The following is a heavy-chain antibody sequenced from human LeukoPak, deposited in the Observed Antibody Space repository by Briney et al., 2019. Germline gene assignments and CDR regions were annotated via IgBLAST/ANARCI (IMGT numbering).Heavy chain of an antibody. V-gene: IGHV3-21*04. CDR3: VRDRGTYRPIDY. CDR1: AFGLSAYN. D-gene: IGHD1-26*01. J-gene: IGHJ4*02. CDR2: ISYTGTYI. Sequence: PGGSLSLSCAASAFGLSAYNMNWVGQAPGKGLEWVSSISYTGTYIYYADSVKGRFTISRDNAQNSLYLQMNSLRAEDTAIYYCVRDRGTYRPIDYWGQGTLVTVSS.